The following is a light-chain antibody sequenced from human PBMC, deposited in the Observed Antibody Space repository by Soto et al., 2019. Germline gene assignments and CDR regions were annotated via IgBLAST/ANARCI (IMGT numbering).Light chain of an antibody. J-gene: IGKJ1*01. V-gene: IGKV1-5*03. Sequence: DIQMTQSPSTLCGSVGDRVTITCRASQTISSWLAWYQQKPGKAPKLLIYKASTLKSGVPSRFRGSGAGTEFTLTISSLQPDDFATYYCQHYNSYSEAFGQGTKVDIK. CDR1: QTISSW. CDR3: QHYNSYSEA. CDR2: KAS.